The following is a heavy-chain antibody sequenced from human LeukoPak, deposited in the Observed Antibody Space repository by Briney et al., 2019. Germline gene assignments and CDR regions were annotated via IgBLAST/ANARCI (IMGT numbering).Heavy chain of an antibody. CDR3: ARHLSPTQHYYYYMDV. V-gene: IGHV1-18*04. Sequence: GASVKVSCKASGYTFTDYFIHWVRQAPGQGLEWMGWISAYNGNTNYAQKLQGRVTMTTDTSTSTAYMELRSLRSDDTAVYYCARHLSPTQHYYYYMDVWGKGTTVTVSS. CDR1: GYTFTDYF. D-gene: IGHD2-2*01. J-gene: IGHJ6*03. CDR2: ISAYNGNT.